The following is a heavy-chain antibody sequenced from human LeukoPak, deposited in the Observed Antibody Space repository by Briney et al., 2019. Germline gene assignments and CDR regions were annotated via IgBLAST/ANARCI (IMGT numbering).Heavy chain of an antibody. V-gene: IGHV6-1*01. CDR1: GDSVSSNSAA. Sequence: SQTLSLTCAISGDSVSSNSAAWNWVRQSPSRGLEWLGRTYYRSKWYNDYAVSVKSRITINPDTSKNQFSLQLNSVTPEDTAVYYCARERVQQLAPNYYYYYGMEVWRQGTTVTVSS. J-gene: IGHJ6*02. CDR2: TYYRSKWYN. CDR3: ARERVQQLAPNYYYYYGMEV. D-gene: IGHD6-13*01.